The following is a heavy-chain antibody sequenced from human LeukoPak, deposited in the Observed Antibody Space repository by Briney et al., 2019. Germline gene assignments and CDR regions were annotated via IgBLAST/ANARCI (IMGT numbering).Heavy chain of an antibody. D-gene: IGHD6-19*01. CDR1: GYTFTSYG. J-gene: IGHJ5*02. CDR2: ISAYNGNT. CDR3: ARDPGSGWGSNWFDP. Sequence: ASVKVSCKASGYTFTSYGISWVRQAPGQGLERMGWISAYNGNTNYAQKLQGRVTMTTDTSTSTAYMELRSLRSDDTAVYYCARDPGSGWGSNWFDPWGQGTLVTVSS. V-gene: IGHV1-18*01.